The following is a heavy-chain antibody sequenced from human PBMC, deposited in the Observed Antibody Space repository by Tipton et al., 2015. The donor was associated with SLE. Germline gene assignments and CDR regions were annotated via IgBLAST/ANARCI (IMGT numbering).Heavy chain of an antibody. CDR2: NYYSGST. Sequence: LRLSCTVSGGSISSSSYYWGWIRQPPGKGLEWIGSNYYSGSTYYNPSLKSRVTISVDTSKNQFSLKLSSVTAADMAVYYCARGTSYADPDYYYGMDVWGQGTTVTASS. J-gene: IGHJ6*02. V-gene: IGHV4-39*01. CDR3: ARGTSYADPDYYYGMDV. D-gene: IGHD2-2*01. CDR1: GGSISSSSYY.